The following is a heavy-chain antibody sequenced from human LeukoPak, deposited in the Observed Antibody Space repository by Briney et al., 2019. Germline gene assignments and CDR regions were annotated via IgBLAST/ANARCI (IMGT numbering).Heavy chain of an antibody. Sequence: GGSLRLSCAASGFTFSSYGMSWVRQAPGKGLEWVSAISGSGGSTYYTDSVKGRFTISRDNAKNSLYLQMNSLRAEDTAVYYCARDHQEYCSGGSCTYFDYWGQGTLVTVSS. CDR1: GFTFSSYG. J-gene: IGHJ4*02. CDR3: ARDHQEYCSGGSCTYFDY. D-gene: IGHD2-15*01. V-gene: IGHV3-23*01. CDR2: ISGSGGST.